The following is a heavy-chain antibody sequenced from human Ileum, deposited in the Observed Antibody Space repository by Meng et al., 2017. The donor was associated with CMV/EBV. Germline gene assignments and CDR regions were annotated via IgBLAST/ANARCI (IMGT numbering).Heavy chain of an antibody. J-gene: IGHJ3*02. CDR2: MNPNSGNT. CDR3: ARGGLPVVVPAAKRSPFDI. V-gene: IGHV1-8*02. Sequence: ASVKVSCKASGYTFTGYYMHWVRQAPGQGLEWMGWMNPNSGNTGYAQKFQGRVTMTRNTSINTAYMELSSLRSEDTAVYYCARGGLPVVVPAAKRSPFDIWGQGTMVTVSS. CDR1: GYTFTGYY. D-gene: IGHD2-2*01.